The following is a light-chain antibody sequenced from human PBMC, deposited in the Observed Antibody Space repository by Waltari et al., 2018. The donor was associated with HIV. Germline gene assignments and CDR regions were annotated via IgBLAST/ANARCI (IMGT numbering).Light chain of an antibody. J-gene: IGLJ2*01. CDR2: SNN. V-gene: IGLV1-47*01. CDR1: GSNVGVTL. CDR3: AAWDDSVSGWA. Sequence: QSVLTQAPSASGTPGQRVTLPCSRTGSNVGVTLVSWYQQLPGMAPKLLIYSNNERPSRVPDRFSGSKSGTSASLAISGLRSEDEAVYFCAAWDDSVSGWAFGEGTKVTVL.